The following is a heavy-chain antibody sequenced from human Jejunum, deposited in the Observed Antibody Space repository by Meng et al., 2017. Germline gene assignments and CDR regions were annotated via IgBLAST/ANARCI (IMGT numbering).Heavy chain of an antibody. CDR3: ARATAGNSEYFQN. V-gene: IGHV4-31*02. D-gene: IGHD4-23*01. CDR1: GGSMTRPGHY. Sequence: PQSPAQGLPKLAPTLPPTCTFSGGSMTRPGHYWSWIRQDPGKGLEWIGYIHDSGGTYYNPSLKSRVTISVDTSKNQFSLKLNSVSAADTAVYYCARATAGNSEYFQNWGQGTLVTVSS. J-gene: IGHJ1*01. CDR2: IHDSGGT.